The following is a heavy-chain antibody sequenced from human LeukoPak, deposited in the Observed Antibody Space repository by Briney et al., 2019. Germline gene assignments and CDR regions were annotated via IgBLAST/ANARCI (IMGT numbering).Heavy chain of an antibody. Sequence: ASVKVSCKASGYTLTSYGISWVRQAPGQGLEWMGWISAYHGNTNYAQKLQGRVTMTTETSTSTAYMELRSLRSDDTAVYYCARDLYGSGSYWGQGTLVTVSS. D-gene: IGHD3-10*01. J-gene: IGHJ4*02. CDR1: GYTLTSYG. V-gene: IGHV1-18*01. CDR2: ISAYHGNT. CDR3: ARDLYGSGSY.